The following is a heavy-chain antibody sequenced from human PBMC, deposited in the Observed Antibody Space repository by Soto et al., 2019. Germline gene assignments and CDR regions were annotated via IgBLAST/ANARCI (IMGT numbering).Heavy chain of an antibody. J-gene: IGHJ4*02. D-gene: IGHD3-3*01. CDR1: GGTFSNYA. CDR2: IIPVFGTP. CDR3: AVGSFGVMITLDF. Sequence: QVQLVQSGAEVKKPGSSVKVSCKASGGTFSNYAISWVRQDPGQGLEWMGGIIPVFGTPKYAQKFQGRVTITADPSTNTVYMELSSLRSDDTALYYCAVGSFGVMITLDFWGQGTLVTVSS. V-gene: IGHV1-69*01.